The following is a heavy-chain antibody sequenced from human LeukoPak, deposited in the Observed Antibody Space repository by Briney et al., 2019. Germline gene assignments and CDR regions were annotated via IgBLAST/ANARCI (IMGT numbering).Heavy chain of an antibody. V-gene: IGHV3-23*01. CDR3: AKRITVSAGYYLDS. D-gene: IGHD6-19*01. CDR1: GFSFSSFA. Sequence: PGGSLRLSCVGSGFSFSSFAMSWVRQAPGEGLEWVSTISGGGSYTYFADSVKGRFTVSRDDSKRMHFLQMNSLRPEDTALYFCAKRITVSAGYYLDSWGRGTLVTVSS. J-gene: IGHJ4*02. CDR2: ISGGGSYT.